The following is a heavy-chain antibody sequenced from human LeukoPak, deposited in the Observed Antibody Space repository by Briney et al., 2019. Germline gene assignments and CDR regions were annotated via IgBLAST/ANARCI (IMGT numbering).Heavy chain of an antibody. CDR3: ARTTYYYDSSGYYRSDAFDI. D-gene: IGHD3-22*01. CDR2: LVWDDDK. V-gene: IGHV2-70*11. Sequence: SGPTLVSPTQPLTLTCTFSGFSLSTSGMCVSWIRQPPGKALEWLARLVWDDDKYYSTSLKTRLTISKDTSKNQVVLTMTNMDPVDTATYYCARTTYYYDSSGYYRSDAFDIWGQGTMVTVSS. CDR1: GFSLSTSGMC. J-gene: IGHJ3*02.